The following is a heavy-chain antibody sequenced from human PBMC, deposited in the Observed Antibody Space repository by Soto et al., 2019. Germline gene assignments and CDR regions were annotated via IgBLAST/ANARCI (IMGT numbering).Heavy chain of an antibody. J-gene: IGHJ6*02. D-gene: IGHD6-6*01. CDR1: GFTCSSYG. CDR3: AKDLGIAAPHAFNYYGMDV. V-gene: IGHV3-30*18. Sequence: PVGLRRLSCAASGFTCSSYGLHCVRPAPGQGLERVAVISYDGSNKYYADSVKGRFTISRDNSKNTLYLQMKSLRAEDTAVYYCAKDLGIAAPHAFNYYGMDVWGQGTTVTVSS. CDR2: ISYDGSNK.